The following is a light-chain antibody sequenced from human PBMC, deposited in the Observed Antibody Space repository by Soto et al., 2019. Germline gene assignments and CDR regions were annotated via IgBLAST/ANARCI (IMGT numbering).Light chain of an antibody. CDR3: QQSYSTTWT. V-gene: IGKV1-39*01. CDR2: AAS. Sequence: MTQSPLSLPVTPGEAASISCRSSQSLLHSNGYNYLNWYLQKPGKAPKLLIYAASSLQSGVPSRFSGSGSETDFTLTISSLQPEDFATYSCQQSYSTTWTFGQGTKVDIK. CDR1: QSLLHSNGYNY. J-gene: IGKJ1*01.